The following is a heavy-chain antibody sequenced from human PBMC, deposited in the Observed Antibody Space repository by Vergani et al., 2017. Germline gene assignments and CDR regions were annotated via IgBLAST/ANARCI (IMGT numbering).Heavy chain of an antibody. Sequence: EVQLLESGGGLVKPGESPRLSCVASGFTFGSYSMIWVRQAPGKGLEWVSSISSGSIYIYYADSVKGRFTISRDNAKNSLYLQVNSLRAEDTAVYYCARDLTRYSTASRRYFDYWGQGTLVTVSS. V-gene: IGHV3-21*01. CDR2: ISSGSIYI. CDR3: ARDLTRYSTASRRYFDY. D-gene: IGHD5-12*01. CDR1: GFTFGSYS. J-gene: IGHJ4*02.